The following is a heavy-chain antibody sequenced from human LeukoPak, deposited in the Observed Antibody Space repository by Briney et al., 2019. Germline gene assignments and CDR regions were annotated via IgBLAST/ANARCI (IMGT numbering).Heavy chain of an antibody. V-gene: IGHV1-8*01. Sequence: ASVKVSCKASGYTFTSYDIKWVRQAPGQGLEWMGWMNPNSGNTGYAQKFQGRVTMTRNTSISTAYMELSRLRSEDTAVYYCARGLGNYDFWSGGDVWGQGTTVTVSS. CDR2: MNPNSGNT. D-gene: IGHD3-3*01. CDR1: GYTFTSYD. CDR3: ARGLGNYDFWSGGDV. J-gene: IGHJ6*02.